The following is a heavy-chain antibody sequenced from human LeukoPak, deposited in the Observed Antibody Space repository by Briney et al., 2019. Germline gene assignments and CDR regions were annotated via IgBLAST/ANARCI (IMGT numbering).Heavy chain of an antibody. V-gene: IGHV1-8*01. D-gene: IGHD3-10*01. CDR2: MNPNSGNT. CDR3: AITMVRGVKPYYYYGMDV. Sequence: ASVKVSCKASGYTFTSYDINWVRQATGQGLEWMGWMNPNSGNTGYAQKFQGRVTMTRNTSISTAYMEQSSLRSEDTAVYYCAITMVRGVKPYYYYGMDVWGQGTTVTVSS. J-gene: IGHJ6*02. CDR1: GYTFTSYD.